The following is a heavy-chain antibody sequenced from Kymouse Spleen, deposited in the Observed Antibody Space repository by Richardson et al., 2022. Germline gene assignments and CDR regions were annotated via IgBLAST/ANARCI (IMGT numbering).Heavy chain of an antibody. CDR1: GYTFTGYY. CDR3: ARDSSGYYDYYYYGMDV. CDR2: INPNSGGT. V-gene: IGHV1-2*04. J-gene: IGHJ6*02. Sequence: QVQLVQSGAEVKKPGASVKVSCKASGYTFTGYYMHWVRQAPGQGLEWMGWINPNSGGTNYAQKFQGWVTMTRDTSISTAYMELSRLRSDDTAVYYCARDSSGYYDYYYYGMDVWGQGTTVTVSS. D-gene: IGHD3-22*01.